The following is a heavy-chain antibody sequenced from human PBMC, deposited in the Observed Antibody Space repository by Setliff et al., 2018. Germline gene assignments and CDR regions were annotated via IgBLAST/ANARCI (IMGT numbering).Heavy chain of an antibody. CDR1: GFTFSGYS. Sequence: GGSLRLSCAASGFTFSGYSMNWVRQAPGKGLEWVSSISRSSTYIYYADSMKGRFTISRDNAKNSLYLQMNSLRAEDTAVYYCASAGHSGSWFPFDAFHIWGQGTMVTVSS. D-gene: IGHD6-13*01. J-gene: IGHJ3*02. CDR3: ASAGHSGSWFPFDAFHI. CDR2: ISRSSTYI. V-gene: IGHV3-21*01.